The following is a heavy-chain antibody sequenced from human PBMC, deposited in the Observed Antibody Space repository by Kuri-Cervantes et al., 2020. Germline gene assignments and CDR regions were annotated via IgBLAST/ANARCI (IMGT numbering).Heavy chain of an antibody. D-gene: IGHD3-3*01. CDR2: ISYDGSNK. V-gene: IGHV3-30*03. CDR3: ARGAPYYDFWSGYRDYYMDV. Sequence: GGSLRLSCAASGFTFSSYGMHWVRQAPGKGLEWVAVISYDGSNKYYADSVKGRFTISRDNSKNTLYLQMNSLRAEDTAVYYCARGAPYYDFWSGYRDYYMDVWGKGTTVTVSS. CDR1: GFTFSSYG. J-gene: IGHJ6*03.